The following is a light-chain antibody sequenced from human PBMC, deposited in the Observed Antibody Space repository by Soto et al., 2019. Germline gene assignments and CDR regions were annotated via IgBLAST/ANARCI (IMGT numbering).Light chain of an antibody. Sequence: QSVLTQPASVSGSPGQSIAISCTGTSSDIGAYDYVSWYQQHPDKAPKLMIYEVSNRPSGVSNRFSGSKSVNTATLTISGLQAEDEADYYCSSHTSSNTRIFGAGTKVTDL. J-gene: IGLJ1*01. CDR1: SSDIGAYDY. V-gene: IGLV2-14*03. CDR3: SSHTSSNTRI. CDR2: EVS.